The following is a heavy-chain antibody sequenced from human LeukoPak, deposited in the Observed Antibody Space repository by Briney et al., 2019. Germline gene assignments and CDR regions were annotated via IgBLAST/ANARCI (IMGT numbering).Heavy chain of an antibody. CDR2: IYTSGST. D-gene: IGHD3-10*01. Sequence: TASETLSLTCTVSGGSVSSGSYYWTWIRQPAGKGLEWIGRIYTSGSTNYNPSLKSRVTISVDTSKNQFSLKLSSVTAADTAVYYCARCQRVVWFGELLPANFDYWGQGTLVTVSS. CDR3: ARCQRVVWFGELLPANFDY. J-gene: IGHJ4*02. CDR1: GGSVSSGSYY. V-gene: IGHV4-61*02.